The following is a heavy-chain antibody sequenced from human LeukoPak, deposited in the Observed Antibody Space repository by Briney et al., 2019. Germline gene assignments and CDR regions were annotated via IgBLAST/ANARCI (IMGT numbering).Heavy chain of an antibody. CDR1: GYTFTGYY. V-gene: IGHV1-3*01. J-gene: IGHJ4*02. Sequence: ASVKVSCTASGYTFTGYYMHWVRQAPGQRLEWMGWINAGNGDTKYSLKFQGRVTITRDTSASTAYMEVSSLRSEDTAVYYCARDLTGKLDYWGQGALVTVSS. CDR2: INAGNGDT. CDR3: ARDLTGKLDY. D-gene: IGHD7-27*01.